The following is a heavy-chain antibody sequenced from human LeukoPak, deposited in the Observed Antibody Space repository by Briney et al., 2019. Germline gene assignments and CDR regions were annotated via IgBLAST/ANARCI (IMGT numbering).Heavy chain of an antibody. D-gene: IGHD2/OR15-2a*01. CDR2: IGSDGTTT. CDR1: GFXFSTYW. CDR3: ARTRSKNYFDL. J-gene: IGHJ4*02. V-gene: IGHV3-74*01. Sequence: GGSLRLSRAASGFXFSTYWIHWVRQAPGKGLVWVALIGSDGTTTTYADSVKGRFTISRDNAKNTLYLQMNSLRAEDTAVYYCARTRSKNYFDLWGQGTLVTVSS.